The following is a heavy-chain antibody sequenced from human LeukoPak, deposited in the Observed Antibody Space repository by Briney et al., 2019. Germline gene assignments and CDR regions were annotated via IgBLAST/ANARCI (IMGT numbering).Heavy chain of an antibody. Sequence: GGSLRLSCAASGFTFSSHSMNWVRQAPGKGLEWVSYISSSSSTIYYADSVKGRFTISRDNAKNSLYLQMNSLRAEDTAVYYCARGAPGLHYRSIDYWGQGTLVTASS. CDR1: GFTFSSHS. V-gene: IGHV3-48*01. CDR3: ARGAPGLHYRSIDY. CDR2: ISSSSSTI. J-gene: IGHJ4*02. D-gene: IGHD4-11*01.